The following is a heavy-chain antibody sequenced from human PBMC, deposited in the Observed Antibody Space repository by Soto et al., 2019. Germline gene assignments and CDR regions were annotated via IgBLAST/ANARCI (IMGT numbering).Heavy chain of an antibody. CDR1: GFTFSSYA. D-gene: IGHD4-4*01. V-gene: IGHV3-30-3*01. CDR3: ARDLTTVGAFDI. CDR2: ISYDGSNK. J-gene: IGHJ3*02. Sequence: GGSLRLSCAASGFTFSSYAMHWVRQAPGKGLEWVAVISYDGSNKYYADSVKGRFTISRDNSKNTLYQQMNSLRAEDTAVYYRARDLTTVGAFDIWGQGTMVTVSS.